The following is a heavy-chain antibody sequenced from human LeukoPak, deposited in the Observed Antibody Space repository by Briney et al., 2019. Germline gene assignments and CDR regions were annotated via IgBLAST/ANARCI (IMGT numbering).Heavy chain of an antibody. CDR2: MYYSGST. J-gene: IGHJ5*02. V-gene: IGHV4-59*08. D-gene: IGHD1-20*01. CDR1: GGSITSYY. Sequence: PSETLSLTCTVSGGSITSYYWSWIRQPPGKGLEWIGYMYYSGSTSYNPSLKSRVTISVDTSKNQFSLKLSSVTAADTAVYYCAGLRWDNSKNWFDPWGQGTLVTVSS. CDR3: AGLRWDNSKNWFDP.